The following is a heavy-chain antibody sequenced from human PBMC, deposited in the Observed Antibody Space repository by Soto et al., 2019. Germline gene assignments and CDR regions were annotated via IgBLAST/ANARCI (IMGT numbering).Heavy chain of an antibody. CDR2: IIPIFGTS. V-gene: IGHV1-69*13. CDR3: ARGVRTGFYGMDV. CDR1: GGTLSNYA. D-gene: IGHD3-10*01. J-gene: IGHJ6*02. Sequence: SVKVSCKASGGTLSNYALSWVRQAPGQGLEWVGGIIPIFGTSNYAQNFQGRVTITADESTSTAYMELSSLRSEDTAVYYCARGVRTGFYGMDVWGQGPTVTVSS.